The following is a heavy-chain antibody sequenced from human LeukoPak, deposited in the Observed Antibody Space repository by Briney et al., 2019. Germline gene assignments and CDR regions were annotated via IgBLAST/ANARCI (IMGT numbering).Heavy chain of an antibody. J-gene: IGHJ4*02. CDR2: INHSGST. Sequence: SDTLSLTCAVYGGSFSGYYWSWIRQPPGKGLEWIGEINHSGSTNYNPSLKSRVTISVDTSKNQFSLKLSSVTAADTAVYYCARGGYSGYLTYWGQGTLVTVSS. CDR1: GGSFSGYY. D-gene: IGHD5-12*01. V-gene: IGHV4-34*01. CDR3: ARGGYSGYLTY.